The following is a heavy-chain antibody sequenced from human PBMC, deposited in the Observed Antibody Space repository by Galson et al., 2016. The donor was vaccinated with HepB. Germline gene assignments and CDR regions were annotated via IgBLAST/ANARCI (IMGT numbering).Heavy chain of an antibody. CDR3: ASLYGDYVLVY. V-gene: IGHV4-39*01. D-gene: IGHD4-17*01. CDR1: GGSISSSSYY. J-gene: IGHJ4*02. Sequence: ETLSLTCTVSGGSISSSSYYWGWIRQPPGKGLEWMGSVYYSGSTYYNPSLMSRLTIAVDTSKNQFSLNMNSVTPADTAVYYIASLYGDYVLVYWGQGTPVTVSS. CDR2: VYYSGST.